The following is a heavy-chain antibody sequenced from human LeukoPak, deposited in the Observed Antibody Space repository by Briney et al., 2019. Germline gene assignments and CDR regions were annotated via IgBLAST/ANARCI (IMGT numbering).Heavy chain of an antibody. V-gene: IGHV1-8*01. D-gene: IGHD6-13*01. CDR2: MSPNSGNT. CDR3: ARVGSSSWYVSFYYYYGMDV. Sequence: GASVKVSCKASGYTFTSYDINWVRRATGQGLEWMGWMSPNSGNTGYAQKFQGRVTMTRNTSISTAYMELSSLRSEDTAVYYCARVGSSSWYVSFYYYYGMDVWGQGTTVTVSS. J-gene: IGHJ6*02. CDR1: GYTFTSYD.